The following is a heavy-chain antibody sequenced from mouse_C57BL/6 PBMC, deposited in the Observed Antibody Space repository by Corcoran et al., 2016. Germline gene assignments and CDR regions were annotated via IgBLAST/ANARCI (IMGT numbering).Heavy chain of an antibody. CDR1: GFSLSTSGMG. J-gene: IGHJ1*03. D-gene: IGHD1-1*01. CDR2: IYWDDDK. V-gene: IGHV8-12*01. CDR3: ARRAYYGSSWFDV. Sequence: QVTLKESGPGILQSSQTLSLTCSFSGFSLSTSGMGVSWIRQPSGKGLEWLAHIYWDDDKRYNPSLKSRLTISKDTSRNQVFLKITSVDTADTATYYCARRAYYGSSWFDVWGTGTTVTVSS.